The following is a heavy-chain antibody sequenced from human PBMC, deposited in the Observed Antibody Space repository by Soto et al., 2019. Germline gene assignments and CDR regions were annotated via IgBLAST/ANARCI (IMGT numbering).Heavy chain of an antibody. CDR1: GGSMRNYF. CDR3: AAGEASSRNLAPFYLDF. J-gene: IGHJ4*02. Sequence: SETLSLTCTVSGGSMRNYFWTWIRQPPGKGLEWIGYIHYSGTTSFFPSYNPSLRSRVTISEDTSKNQFSLKLLSVTTADTAVYFCAAGEASSRNLAPFYLDFWGQGTMVTVYS. D-gene: IGHD6-13*01. CDR2: IHYSGTT. V-gene: IGHV4-59*01.